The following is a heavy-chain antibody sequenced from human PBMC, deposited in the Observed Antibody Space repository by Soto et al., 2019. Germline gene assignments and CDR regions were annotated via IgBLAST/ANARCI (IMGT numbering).Heavy chain of an antibody. CDR2: IYYSGST. J-gene: IGHJ6*03. V-gene: IGHV4-31*03. D-gene: IGHD1-1*01. CDR3: ARANDQEGYYYYYMDV. CDR1: GGSINSVGYY. Sequence: SETLSLTCTVSGGSINSVGYYWSWIRQHPGKGLEWIGYIYYSGSTYYNPSLKSRLTISADTSKNQFSLKLSSVTAADTAVYFCARANDQEGYYYYYMDVWGKGTTVTVSS.